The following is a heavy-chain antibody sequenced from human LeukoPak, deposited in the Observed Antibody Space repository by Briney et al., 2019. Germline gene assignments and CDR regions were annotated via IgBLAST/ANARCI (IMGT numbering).Heavy chain of an antibody. CDR1: GYTFADYF. J-gene: IGHJ4*02. D-gene: IGHD1-26*01. V-gene: IGHV1-2*06. CDR3: ARDVSSTPNWEFDY. Sequence: ASVKVSCKTSGYTFADYFIHWVRQAPGQGLEWMGRINANSGVSEYQQKFQGRVTMTRDTSVSTAYVEVNWLISDDTAIYYCARDVSSTPNWEFDYWGQGTLVTVSS. CDR2: INANSGVS.